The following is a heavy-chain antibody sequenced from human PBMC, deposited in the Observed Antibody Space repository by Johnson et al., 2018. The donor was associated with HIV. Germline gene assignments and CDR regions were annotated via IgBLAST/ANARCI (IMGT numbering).Heavy chain of an antibody. CDR2: ISYDGSNK. V-gene: IGHV3-30*04. CDR1: GVTFSSYA. J-gene: IGHJ3*02. D-gene: IGHD6-13*01. Sequence: QVQLVESGGGLVQPGGSLRLSCAASGVTFSSYAMHWVRQAPGKGLEWVAFISYDGSNKYYADSVKGRFTISRDNSKNTLYLQMNSLRAEDTAVYYCARDWGFDDSSWPMEMGGAVDIWDQGTMVTVSS. CDR3: ARDWGFDDSSWPMEMGGAVDI.